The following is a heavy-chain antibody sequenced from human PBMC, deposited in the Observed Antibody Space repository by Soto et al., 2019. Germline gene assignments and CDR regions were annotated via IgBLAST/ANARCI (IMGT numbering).Heavy chain of an antibody. D-gene: IGHD5-18*01. J-gene: IGHJ4*02. CDR2: ISSSGSTI. CDR1: GFTFSSYE. CDR3: ASSLGGYSYGSSFDY. V-gene: IGHV3-48*03. Sequence: GVSLRLSCAASGFTFSSYEMNWVRQAPGKGLEWVSYISSSGSTIYYADSVKGRFTISRDNAKNSLYLQMNSLRAEDTAVYYCASSLGGYSYGSSFDYWGQGTLVTVSS.